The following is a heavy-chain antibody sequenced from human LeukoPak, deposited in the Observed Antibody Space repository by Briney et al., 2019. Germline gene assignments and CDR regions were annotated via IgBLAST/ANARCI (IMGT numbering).Heavy chain of an antibody. CDR2: IWYDGSNK. CDR1: GFTLSSYG. J-gene: IGHJ4*02. CDR3: ARIAEAWGDYLLPPDY. V-gene: IGHV3-33*01. D-gene: IGHD4-17*01. Sequence: GGSLRLSCAASGFTLSSYGMHWVRQAPGKGLEWVAVIWYDGSNKYYADSVKGRFTISRDNSKNTLYLQMNSLRAEDTAVYYCARIAEAWGDYLLPPDYWGQGTLVTVSS.